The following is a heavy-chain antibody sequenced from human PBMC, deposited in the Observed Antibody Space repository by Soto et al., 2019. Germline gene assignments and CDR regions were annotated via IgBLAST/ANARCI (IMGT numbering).Heavy chain of an antibody. Sequence: EVQLVESGGGLVQPGGSLKLSCAASGFTFTDSAIHWVRQASGKGPEWVGRIRNKVNTYATAYAASVKGRFTISRDDATGTTYPQMNSLKTEDTAVYYCSRRSDWTATDPLDYWGQGTLVTVSS. D-gene: IGHD2-21*01. V-gene: IGHV3-73*02. J-gene: IGHJ4*02. CDR1: GFTFTDSA. CDR3: SRRSDWTATDPLDY. CDR2: IRNKVNTYAT.